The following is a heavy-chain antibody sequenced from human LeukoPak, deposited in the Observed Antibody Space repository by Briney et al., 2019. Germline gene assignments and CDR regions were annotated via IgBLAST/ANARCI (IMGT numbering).Heavy chain of an antibody. Sequence: ASVKVSCKASGGTFSSYAISWVRQAPGQGLEWMGGIIPIFGTANYAQKFQGRVTITADESTSTAYMELSSLRSEDTAVYYCARADCSGGSCSIDYWGQGTLVTVSS. V-gene: IGHV1-69*13. J-gene: IGHJ4*02. CDR3: ARADCSGGSCSIDY. CDR1: GGTFSSYA. CDR2: IIPIFGTA. D-gene: IGHD2-15*01.